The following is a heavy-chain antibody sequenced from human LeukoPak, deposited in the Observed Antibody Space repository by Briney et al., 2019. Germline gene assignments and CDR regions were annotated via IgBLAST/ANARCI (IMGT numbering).Heavy chain of an antibody. Sequence: PGGSLRLSCEASGFTFSRHWLTWVRQAPGKGLEWVGNIDGAGGEKHYVDSVKGRFTISRDNSKNTLYLQMNSLRAEDTAVYYCAKDRINSGWFFDYWGQGTLVTVSS. CDR3: AKDRINSGWFFDY. J-gene: IGHJ4*02. CDR1: GFTFSRHW. CDR2: IDGAGGEK. D-gene: IGHD6-19*01. V-gene: IGHV3-7*03.